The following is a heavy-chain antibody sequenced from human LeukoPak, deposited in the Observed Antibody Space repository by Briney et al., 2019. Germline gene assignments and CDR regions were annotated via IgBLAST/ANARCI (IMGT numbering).Heavy chain of an antibody. Sequence: GGSLRLSCVASGFNFSRYAFYWVRQTPGKGLEWVAIVSYDGGKRSYADSVRGRFIVSRDNSQNTLYLNLNSLRVEDTAVYYCARSLPYGTTWYGRSDFWGQGTLVTVSS. CDR2: VSYDGGKR. CDR1: GFNFSRYA. V-gene: IGHV3-30*04. CDR3: ARSLPYGTTWYGRSDF. D-gene: IGHD6-13*01. J-gene: IGHJ4*02.